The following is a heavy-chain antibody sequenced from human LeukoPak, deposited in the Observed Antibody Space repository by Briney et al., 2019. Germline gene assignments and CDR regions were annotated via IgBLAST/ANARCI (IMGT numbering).Heavy chain of an antibody. CDR1: GFTFKKYA. D-gene: IGHD6-13*01. V-gene: IGHV3-23*01. J-gene: IGHJ4*02. CDR2: LSGSGGKT. CDR3: AKSSSSSWYDY. Sequence: GGSLRLSCVASGFTFKKYAMNWVRQAPGKGLEWVSSLSGSGGKTYYTDSVKGRFTISRDNSKNTLYLQIISLRADDTAVYYCAKSSSSSWYDYWGQGTLATVSS.